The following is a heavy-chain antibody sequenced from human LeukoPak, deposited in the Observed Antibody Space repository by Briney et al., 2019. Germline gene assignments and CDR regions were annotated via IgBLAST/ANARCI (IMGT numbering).Heavy chain of an antibody. D-gene: IGHD2-2*01. J-gene: IGHJ4*02. CDR1: GFLLSDNW. V-gene: IGHV3-7*03. CDR3: ARLVVPPGNRGWYYEH. Sequence: WGSLRLSCAASGFLLSDNWLSWVRQGPGQGLEWVANINQGGREKYFVDSVKGRFTISRDNAQNSLGLQMNSLRVEDTAIYYCARLVVPPGNRGWYYEHWGQGTLVTVSS. CDR2: INQGGREK.